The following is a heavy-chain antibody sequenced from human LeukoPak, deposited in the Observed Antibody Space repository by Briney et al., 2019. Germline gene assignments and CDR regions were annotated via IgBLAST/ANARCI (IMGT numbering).Heavy chain of an antibody. J-gene: IGHJ5*02. Sequence: PSETLSLTCTVSGGSISSYYWSWIRQPAGKGLEWIGRIYTSGSTNYNPSLKSRVTMSVDTSKNQFSLKLSSVTAADTAVYYCARSRYSSSWYLGWFDPWGQGTLVTVSS. CDR2: IYTSGST. D-gene: IGHD6-13*01. V-gene: IGHV4-4*07. CDR3: ARSRYSSSWYLGWFDP. CDR1: GGSISSYY.